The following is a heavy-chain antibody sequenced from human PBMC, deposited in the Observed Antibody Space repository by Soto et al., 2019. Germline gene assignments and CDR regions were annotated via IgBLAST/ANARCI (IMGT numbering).Heavy chain of an antibody. Sequence: GGSLRLSCAASGFTVSSNYMSWVRQAPGKGLEWVSVIYSGGSTYYAGSVKGRFTISRHNSKNTLYLQMNSLRAEDTAVYYCARGVVPAAHYYYYYYMDVWGKGTTVTVSS. CDR3: ARGVVPAAHYYYYYYMDV. CDR2: IYSGGST. CDR1: GFTVSSNY. J-gene: IGHJ6*03. V-gene: IGHV3-53*04. D-gene: IGHD2-2*01.